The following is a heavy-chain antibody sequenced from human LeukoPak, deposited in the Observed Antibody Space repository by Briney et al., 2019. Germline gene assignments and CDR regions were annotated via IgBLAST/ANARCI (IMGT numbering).Heavy chain of an antibody. CDR1: GGSISSSSYY. J-gene: IGHJ3*02. CDR3: ARPLYETSVFAAFDI. D-gene: IGHD3-16*01. CDR2: IYYSGST. V-gene: IGHV4-39*07. Sequence: SETLSLTCTVSGGSISSSSYYWGWIRQPPGKGLEWIGSIYYSGSTYYNPSLKSRVTISVDTSKNQFSLKLSSVTAADTAVYYCARPLYETSVFAAFDIWGQGTMVTVSS.